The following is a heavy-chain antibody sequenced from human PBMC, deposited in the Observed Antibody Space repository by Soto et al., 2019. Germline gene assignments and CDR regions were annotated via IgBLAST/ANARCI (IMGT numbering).Heavy chain of an antibody. J-gene: IGHJ3*02. Sequence: ASVKVSCKASGYTFTGYYMHWVRQAPGQGLEWMGWINPNSGGTNYAQKFQGWVTMTRDTSISTAYMELSRLRSDDTAVYYCARDSSGWSNAFDIWGQGKMVTVSS. CDR3: ARDSSGWSNAFDI. D-gene: IGHD6-19*01. CDR1: GYTFTGYY. V-gene: IGHV1-2*04. CDR2: INPNSGGT.